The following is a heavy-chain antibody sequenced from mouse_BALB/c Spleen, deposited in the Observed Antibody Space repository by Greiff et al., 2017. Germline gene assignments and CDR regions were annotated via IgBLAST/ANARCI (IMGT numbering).Heavy chain of an antibody. CDR3: ARHDYGNYLDY. V-gene: IGHV5-9-3*01. D-gene: IGHD2-1*01. Sequence: EVQRVESGGGLVKPGGSLKLSCAASGFTFSSYAMSWVRQTPEKRLEWVATISSGGSYTYYPDSVKGRFTISRDNAKNTLYLQMSSLRSEDTAMYYCARHDYGNYLDYWGQGTTLTVSS. J-gene: IGHJ2*01. CDR1: GFTFSSYA. CDR2: ISSGGSYT.